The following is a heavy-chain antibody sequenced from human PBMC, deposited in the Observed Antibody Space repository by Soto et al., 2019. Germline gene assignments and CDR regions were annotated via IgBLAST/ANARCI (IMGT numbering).Heavy chain of an antibody. V-gene: IGHV3-30*18. CDR2: VSFDGSEK. J-gene: IGHJ5*01. CDR3: AKDPIPAVNRGSRFDS. CDR1: GFTFSTYG. Sequence: LRLSCAGSGFTFSTYGLHWVRQPPGKGLEWVAFVSFDGSEKYYAESVKGRFTISRDNPRNTLFLQLTSLRTEDTAVYFCAKDPIPAVNRGSRFDSWGRGTLVTVSS. D-gene: IGHD2-2*01.